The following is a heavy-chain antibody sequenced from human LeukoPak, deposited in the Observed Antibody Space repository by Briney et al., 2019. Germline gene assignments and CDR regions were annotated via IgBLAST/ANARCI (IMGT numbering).Heavy chain of an antibody. D-gene: IGHD4-17*01. V-gene: IGHV3-64*01. Sequence: GGSLRLSCAASGFTFDTYIMHWVRQAPGKGLEYVSAVSPDGTNTFYANSMKGRFTISRDNSRNTLFLQMGSLRAEDMAVYYCARDGANDYGDQYRYFDLWGRGTLVTVSS. CDR2: VSPDGTNT. CDR1: GFTFDTYI. J-gene: IGHJ2*01. CDR3: ARDGANDYGDQYRYFDL.